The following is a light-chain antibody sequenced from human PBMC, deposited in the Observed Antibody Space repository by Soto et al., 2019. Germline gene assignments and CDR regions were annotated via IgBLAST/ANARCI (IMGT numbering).Light chain of an antibody. CDR1: QRVSNNY. V-gene: IGKV3-20*01. CDR2: GAS. Sequence: EIVLTQSPGTLSLSPGERATLSCRASQRVSNNYLAWYQQRAGQAPRLLIYGASTRATGIPDRFSGSGSATDFTLTISRLEPEDFSVYYCQQYGPSLSTFGQGTKLEIK. J-gene: IGKJ2*01. CDR3: QQYGPSLST.